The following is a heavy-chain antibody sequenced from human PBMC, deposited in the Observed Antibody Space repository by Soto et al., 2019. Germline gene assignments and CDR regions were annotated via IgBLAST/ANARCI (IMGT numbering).Heavy chain of an antibody. CDR3: ARAKDRRWLMGAFDI. CDR1: GYTFTSYY. D-gene: IGHD3-16*01. J-gene: IGHJ3*02. V-gene: IGHV1-46*03. CDR2: INPSGGST. Sequence: GASVKVSCKASGYTFTSYYMHWVRQAPGQGPEWMGIINPSGGSTSYAQKFRGRVTMTRDTSTSTVYMELSSLRSEDTAVYYCARAKDRRWLMGAFDIWGQGTMVTVSS.